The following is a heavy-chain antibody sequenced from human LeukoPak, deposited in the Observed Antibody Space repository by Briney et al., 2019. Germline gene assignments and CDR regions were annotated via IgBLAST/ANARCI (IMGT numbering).Heavy chain of an antibody. V-gene: IGHV1-18*01. D-gene: IGHD1-26*01. J-gene: IGHJ4*02. CDR2: ISAYNGNT. CDR1: GYTFTRYG. CDR3: AREEADSGSYYVDY. Sequence: ASVKVSCKASGYTFTRYGISWVRQAPGQGLEWMGWISAYNGNTNFAQNVQGRVTMTTDTSTSTAYMELRSLTSDDTAVYYCAREEADSGSYYVDYWGQGTLVTVSS.